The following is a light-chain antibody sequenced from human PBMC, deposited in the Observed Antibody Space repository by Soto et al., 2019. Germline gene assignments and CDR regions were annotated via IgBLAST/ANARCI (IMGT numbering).Light chain of an antibody. V-gene: IGLV2-18*02. CDR2: EVS. CDR3: SSYTIRNTWV. CDR1: SSDVGSFNR. J-gene: IGLJ3*02. Sequence: QSVLTQPPSVSGSPGQSVTISCAATSSDVGSFNRVSWYQKTPGTAPKVVIYEVSNRPSGVPDRFSGSRSGSTASLTISGLQAEDEADYYCSSYTIRNTWVFGGGTKLTVL.